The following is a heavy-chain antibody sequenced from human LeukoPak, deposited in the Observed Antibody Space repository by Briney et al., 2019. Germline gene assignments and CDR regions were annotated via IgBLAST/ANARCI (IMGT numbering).Heavy chain of an antibody. CDR2: ITGSGDFA. J-gene: IGHJ4*02. CDR3: TKRITATAPFDS. Sequence: GGSLRLSCAASGFPFSTYGISWVRQAPGKGLEWVSAITGSGDFAKYADSVRGRFTISRDNSKNTVYLQMNSLTVEDTALYYCTKRITATAPFDSWGQGALVNVSS. D-gene: IGHD4-17*01. V-gene: IGHV3-23*01. CDR1: GFPFSTYG.